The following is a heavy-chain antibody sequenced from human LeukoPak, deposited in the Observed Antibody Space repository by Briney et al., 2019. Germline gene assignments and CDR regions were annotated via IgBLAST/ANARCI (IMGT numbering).Heavy chain of an antibody. CDR3: ATAPRSYYYDSSGYDY. CDR1: GYTLTELS. V-gene: IGHV1-24*01. Sequence: GASVKVSCKVSGYTLTELSMHWVRQAPGKGLEWMGGFDPEDGETIYAQKFQGRVTMTEDTSTDTAYMELSSLRSEDTAVYYCATAPRSYYYDSSGYDYWGQGTLVTVSS. J-gene: IGHJ4*02. CDR2: FDPEDGET. D-gene: IGHD3-22*01.